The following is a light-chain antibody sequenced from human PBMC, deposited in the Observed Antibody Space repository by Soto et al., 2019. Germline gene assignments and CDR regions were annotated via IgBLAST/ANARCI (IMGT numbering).Light chain of an antibody. Sequence: QSALTHPASVSGSPGQSITISCTGTSSDVGTYNYVSWYQQHPGKAPKLIIYEVSNRPSGVSNRFSGSKSGNTASLTISGLQAEDEADYYCSSYTSSTDYVFGTGTKVTVL. J-gene: IGLJ1*01. CDR3: SSYTSSTDYV. CDR1: SSDVGTYNY. CDR2: EVS. V-gene: IGLV2-14*01.